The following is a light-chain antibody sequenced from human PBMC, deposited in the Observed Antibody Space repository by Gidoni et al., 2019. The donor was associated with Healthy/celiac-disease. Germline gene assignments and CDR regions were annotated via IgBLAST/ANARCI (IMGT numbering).Light chain of an antibody. Sequence: DIQMTQSPSSLSASVGDRVTITSRASQSISSYLNWYQQKPGKAPKLLIYAASSLQSGVPSRFSGSGSGTDFTLTISSLQPEDFATYYCQQSYSTSIFTFGPGTKVDIK. CDR2: AAS. J-gene: IGKJ3*01. CDR3: QQSYSTSIFT. CDR1: QSISSY. V-gene: IGKV1-39*01.